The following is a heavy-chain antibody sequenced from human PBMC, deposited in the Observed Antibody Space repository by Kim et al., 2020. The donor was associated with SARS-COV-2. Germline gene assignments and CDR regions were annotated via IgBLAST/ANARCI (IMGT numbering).Heavy chain of an antibody. D-gene: IGHD6-13*01. CDR1: GFTFSSYA. J-gene: IGHJ5*02. V-gene: IGHV3-23*01. Sequence: GGSLRLSCAASGFTFSSYAMSWVRQAPGKGLEWVSAISGSGGSTYYADSVKGRFTISRDNSKNTLYLQMNSLRAEDTAVYYCAKDSRRPRYSSSWGSTNWFDPWGQGTLVTVSS. CDR3: AKDSRRPRYSSSWGSTNWFDP. CDR2: ISGSGGST.